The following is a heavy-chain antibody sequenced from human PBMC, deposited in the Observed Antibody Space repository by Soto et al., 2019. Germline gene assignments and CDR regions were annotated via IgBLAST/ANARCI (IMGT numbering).Heavy chain of an antibody. Sequence: QVTLKESGPVLVKPTATLTLTCTVSGFSLSNARMGVSWIRQPPGKALEWLAYIFSNDEKSYSTSLKSRLTISKDTSKSQVVLTMTNMDPVDTATYYCARNIFGYSYGYFLDYWGQGTLVTVSS. D-gene: IGHD5-18*01. CDR2: IFSNDEK. CDR1: GFSLSNARMG. V-gene: IGHV2-26*01. CDR3: ARNIFGYSYGYFLDY. J-gene: IGHJ4*02.